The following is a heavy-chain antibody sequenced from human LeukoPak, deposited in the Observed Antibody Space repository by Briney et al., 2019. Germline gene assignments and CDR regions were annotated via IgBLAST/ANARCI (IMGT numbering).Heavy chain of an antibody. J-gene: IGHJ4*02. CDR1: GFTFSSYA. D-gene: IGHD2-2*01. CDR2: ISGSGGST. Sequence: PGGSLRLSCAASGFTFSSYAMSWVRQAPGKGLEWVSAISGSGGSTYYADSVKGRFTISRDNSKNTLYLQMNSLRAEDTAVYYCAKARWDVVVPAASFDYWGQGTLVTVSS. V-gene: IGHV3-23*01. CDR3: AKARWDVVVPAASFDY.